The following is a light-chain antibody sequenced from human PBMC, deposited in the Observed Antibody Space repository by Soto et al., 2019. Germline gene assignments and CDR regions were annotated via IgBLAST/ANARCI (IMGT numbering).Light chain of an antibody. V-gene: IGLV2-14*01. CDR2: DVS. CDR1: SSDDGGYNY. CDR3: SSYTSSSTLV. Sequence: SVLTQPASVSGSPGQSITISCTGTSSDDGGYNYVSWYQQHPGKAPKLMIYDVSNRPSGVSNRFSGSKSGNTASLTFSGLQAEDVADYYCSSYTSSSTLVFGTGTKVTV. J-gene: IGLJ1*01.